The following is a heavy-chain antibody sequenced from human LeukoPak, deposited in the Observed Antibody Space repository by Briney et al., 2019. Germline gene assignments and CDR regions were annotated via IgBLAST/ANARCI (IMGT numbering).Heavy chain of an antibody. J-gene: IGHJ4*02. CDR1: GGSFSGYY. CDR3: ARSDNPLEFDD. D-gene: IGHD1-14*01. V-gene: IGHV4-34*01. CDR2: INHSGST. Sequence: PSETLSLTCAVYGGSFSGYYWSWIRQPPGKGLEWIGEINHSGSTNYNPSLKTRVTISVDTSKNQFTLKLSSVAAADTAVYYCARSDNPLEFDDWGQGTLVTVAS.